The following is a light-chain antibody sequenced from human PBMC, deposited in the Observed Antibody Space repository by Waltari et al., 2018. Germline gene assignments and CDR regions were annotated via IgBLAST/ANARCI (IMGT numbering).Light chain of an antibody. CDR1: QSVSSSY. J-gene: IGKJ2*01. Sequence: EIVLTQSPGTLSLSPGERATLSCRARQSVSSSYLAWYQQKPGQAPRLLIHGASSRATGIPDRFSGSGSGTDFTLTISRLEPEDFAVYYCQQYGSSPPYTFGQGTKLEIK. CDR3: QQYGSSPPYT. CDR2: GAS. V-gene: IGKV3-20*01.